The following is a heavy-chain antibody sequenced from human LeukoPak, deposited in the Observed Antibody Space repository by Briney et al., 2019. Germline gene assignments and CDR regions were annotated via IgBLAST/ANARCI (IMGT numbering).Heavy chain of an antibody. J-gene: IGHJ5*02. CDR2: INPNSGGT. V-gene: IGHV1-2*02. CDR1: GGTFSSYA. CDR3: ARVGTVVVPAWGGWFDP. D-gene: IGHD2-2*01. Sequence: ASVKVSCKASGGTFSSYAISWVRQAPGQGLEWMGWINPNSGGTNYAQKFQGRVTMTRDTSISTAYMELSRLRSDDTAVYYCARVGTVVVPAWGGWFDPWGQGTLVTVSS.